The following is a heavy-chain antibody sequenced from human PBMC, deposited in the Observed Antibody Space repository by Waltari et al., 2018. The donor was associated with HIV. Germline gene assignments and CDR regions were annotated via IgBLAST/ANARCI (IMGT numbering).Heavy chain of an antibody. CDR3: VREVVVAATWWFDP. CDR2: ISGDGSST. Sequence: EVQLVESGGGLVQPGGSPRLSCAASGFTFSNYWMHWVRQAPGKGLVWVSRISGDGSSTTYADSVKGRFTISRDNPKNTLYLQMNSLRVEDTAVYYCVREVVVAATWWFDPWGQGTLVTVSS. V-gene: IGHV3-74*01. CDR1: GFTFSNYW. J-gene: IGHJ5*02. D-gene: IGHD2-15*01.